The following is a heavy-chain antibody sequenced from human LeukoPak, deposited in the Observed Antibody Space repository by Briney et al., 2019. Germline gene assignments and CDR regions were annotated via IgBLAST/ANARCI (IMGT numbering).Heavy chain of an antibody. Sequence: GGSLRLSCAGSGYRFGAYSMNWVRQAPGKGLEWVSLITSDSNFRYYADSVKGRFTISRDNTNNSLYLQMSSLRPEDTAIYYCVRNLLYGSGSLAYWGRGTPVTVSS. CDR1: GYRFGAYS. CDR3: VRNLLYGSGSLAY. D-gene: IGHD3-10*01. CDR2: ITSDSNFR. V-gene: IGHV3-21*01. J-gene: IGHJ4*02.